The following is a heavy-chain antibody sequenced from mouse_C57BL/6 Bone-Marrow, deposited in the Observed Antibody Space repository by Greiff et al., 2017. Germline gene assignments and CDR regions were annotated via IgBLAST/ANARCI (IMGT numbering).Heavy chain of an antibody. CDR2: ISSGGVYI. CDR1: GFTFSSYA. Sequence: EVHLVESGAGLVKPGGSLKISCAASGFTFSSYAMSWVRQTPEKRLEWVAYISSGGVYIYYADTVKGRFTISRDNARNTLYLQMSRLKSEDTSVYYCTREGSDRPFAYWGQGTLVTVSA. CDR3: TREGSDRPFAY. V-gene: IGHV5-9-1*02. J-gene: IGHJ3*01. D-gene: IGHD2-14*01.